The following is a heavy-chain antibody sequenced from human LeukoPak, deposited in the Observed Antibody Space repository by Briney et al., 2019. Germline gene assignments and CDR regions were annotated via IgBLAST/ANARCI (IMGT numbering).Heavy chain of an antibody. CDR3: VRESGFMVAPNSAFDI. CDR1: GFTFNSYP. V-gene: IGHV3-64D*06. CDR2: ISRNGGST. D-gene: IGHD4/OR15-4a*01. Sequence: GGSLRLSCSASGFTFNSYPVHWVRQAPGKGLEYVSGISRNGGSTYYADSVKGRFTISRDNSKNTLYLQMSSLRAEDTAVYYCVRESGFMVAPNSAFDIWGQGTMVTVSS. J-gene: IGHJ3*02.